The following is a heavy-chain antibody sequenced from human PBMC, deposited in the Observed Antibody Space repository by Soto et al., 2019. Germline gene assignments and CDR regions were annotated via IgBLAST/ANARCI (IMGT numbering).Heavy chain of an antibody. J-gene: IGHJ5*02. Sequence: PSETLSLTCTVSGGSISSSSYYWGWIRQPPGKGLEWIGSIYYSGSTYYNPSLKSRVTISVDTSKNQFSLKLSSVTAADTAVYYCVSGGRMNWFDPWGQGTLVTVSS. CDR3: VSGGRMNWFDP. D-gene: IGHD1-26*01. CDR2: IYYSGST. CDR1: GGSISSSSYY. V-gene: IGHV4-39*01.